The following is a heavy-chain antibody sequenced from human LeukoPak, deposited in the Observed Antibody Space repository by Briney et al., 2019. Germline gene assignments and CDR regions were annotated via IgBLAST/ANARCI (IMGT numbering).Heavy chain of an antibody. D-gene: IGHD3-16*02. CDR3: ARAVYDYVWGSYRMVFDY. CDR2: INHSGST. Sequence: KPSETLSLTCAVYGGSFRGYYWSWIRQPPGKGLEWIGEINHSGSTNYNPSLKSRVTISVDTSKNQFSLKLSSVTAADTAVYYCARAVYDYVWGSYRMVFDYWGQGTLVTVSS. V-gene: IGHV4-34*01. CDR1: GGSFRGYY. J-gene: IGHJ4*02.